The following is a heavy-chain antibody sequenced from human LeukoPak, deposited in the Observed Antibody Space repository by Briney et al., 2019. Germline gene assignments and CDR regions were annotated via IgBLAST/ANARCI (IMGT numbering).Heavy chain of an antibody. V-gene: IGHV4-31*03. Sequence: SETLSLTCTVSGGSISSGVYSWNWIRQHPGKGLEWIGYIFNTGNSFYNPSLKSRVTISVDTSRNQFSLSLSSVTAADTAVYYCARDRGDLTVAGHFDFWGQGTLVTVSS. CDR1: GGSISSGVYS. CDR2: IFNTGNS. J-gene: IGHJ4*02. D-gene: IGHD6-19*01. CDR3: ARDRGDLTVAGHFDF.